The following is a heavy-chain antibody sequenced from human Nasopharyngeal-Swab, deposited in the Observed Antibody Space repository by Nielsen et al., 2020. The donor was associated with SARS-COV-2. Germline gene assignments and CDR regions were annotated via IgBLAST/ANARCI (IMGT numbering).Heavy chain of an antibody. CDR2: ISYDGSNK. V-gene: IGHV3-30*03. J-gene: IGHJ4*02. CDR3: ARGIAVAATWGFDY. CDR1: GSTFSSYG. D-gene: IGHD6-19*01. Sequence: GESLKISCAASGSTFSSYGMHWVRQAPGKGLEWVAVISYDGSNKYYADSVKGRFTISRDNSKNTLYLQMNSLRAEDTAVYYCARGIAVAATWGFDYWGQGTLVTVSS.